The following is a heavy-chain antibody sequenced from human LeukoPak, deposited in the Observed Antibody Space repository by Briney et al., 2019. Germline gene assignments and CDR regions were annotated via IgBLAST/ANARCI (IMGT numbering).Heavy chain of an antibody. V-gene: IGHV3-11*06. J-gene: IGHJ4*02. CDR2: ISSSGSST. Sequence: SGGSLRLSCAASGFTFSDVYMSWIRQAPGKGLEWVSYISSSGSSTKYADSVKGRFTISRDNAKNSLYLQMNSLRAEDTAVYYCARLTVLDYWGQGTLVTVSS. CDR3: ARLTVLDY. CDR1: GFTFSDVY. D-gene: IGHD1-20*01.